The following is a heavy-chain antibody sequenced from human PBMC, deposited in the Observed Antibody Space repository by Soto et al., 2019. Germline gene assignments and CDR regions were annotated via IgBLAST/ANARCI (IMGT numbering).Heavy chain of an antibody. CDR2: ISGKNGNT. Sequence: QVQLVQSGVEVKKPGASVKVSCTASGYTFISYGISWVRQAPGQGLEWMGWISGKNGNTNYAQKLQGRVTLTTDTSTSTAYMELRSLRSDDTAVYYCARVSSSIVVVPDYGMDVWGQGTTVTVSS. CDR3: ARVSSSIVVVPDYGMDV. CDR1: GYTFISYG. V-gene: IGHV1-18*04. J-gene: IGHJ6*02. D-gene: IGHD2-15*01.